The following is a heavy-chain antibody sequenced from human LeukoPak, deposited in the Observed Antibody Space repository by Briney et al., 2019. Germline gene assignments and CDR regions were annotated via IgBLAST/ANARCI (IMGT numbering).Heavy chain of an antibody. D-gene: IGHD2-2*01. Sequence: GGSLRLSCAASGFTFSTYGMHWVRQAPGKGLEWVAFIRYDGSNKYYADSVKGRFTISRDNSKNTVYLQMNSLRAEDTAVYYCAAPGVPAATYYFDYWGQGTLVTVSS. CDR2: IRYDGSNK. J-gene: IGHJ4*02. CDR1: GFTFSTYG. CDR3: AAPGVPAATYYFDY. V-gene: IGHV3-30*02.